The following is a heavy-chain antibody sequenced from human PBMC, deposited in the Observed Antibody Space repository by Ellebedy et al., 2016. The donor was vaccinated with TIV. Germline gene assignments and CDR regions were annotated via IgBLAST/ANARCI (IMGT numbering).Heavy chain of an antibody. CDR3: AQRRGILTGSSFDY. Sequence: SGPTLVKPTQTLTLTCTFSGFSLSTSGVGVGWIRQPQGKALEWLSLIYWDEDRRHSPSLQSRLTITNDTSKNQVVLTMTDMDPVETGTYYCAQRRGILTGSSFDYWGQGALVTVSA. D-gene: IGHD3-9*01. CDR2: IYWDEDR. V-gene: IGHV2-5*02. CDR1: GFSLSTSGVG. J-gene: IGHJ4*02.